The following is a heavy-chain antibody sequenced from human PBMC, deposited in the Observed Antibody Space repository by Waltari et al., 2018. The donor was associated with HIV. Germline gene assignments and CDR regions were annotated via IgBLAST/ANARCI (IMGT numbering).Heavy chain of an antibody. CDR1: GFTFTANW. V-gene: IGHV3-74*01. D-gene: IGHD1-20*01. CDR3: AREGITSKALDEH. J-gene: IGHJ4*02. Sequence: EVQLVESGGGLVQPGGSLRLSCAASGFTFTANWMHWVRQAPGKGLVWVSRIKGDGSSTDDADSVKGRFTISRDNAKDTLYLQMNSLRVEDTAVYYCAREGITSKALDEHWGQGTLVTVSS. CDR2: IKGDGSST.